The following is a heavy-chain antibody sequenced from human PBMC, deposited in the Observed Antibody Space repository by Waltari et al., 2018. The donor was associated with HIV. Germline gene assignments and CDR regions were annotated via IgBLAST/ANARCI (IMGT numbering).Heavy chain of an antibody. V-gene: IGHV3-53*01. CDR3: ARGFGCGGDCYYFDY. J-gene: IGHJ4*02. CDR1: GFSFSSNY. D-gene: IGHD2-21*02. CDR2: IYSGGST. Sequence: EVQLVESGGGLIQPGGSLSLSCAASGFSFSSNYRSWVRQAPGKGLEWVSVIYSGGSTYYADSVKGRFTISRDNSKNTLYLQMNSLRAEDTAVYYCARGFGCGGDCYYFDYWGQGTLVTVSS.